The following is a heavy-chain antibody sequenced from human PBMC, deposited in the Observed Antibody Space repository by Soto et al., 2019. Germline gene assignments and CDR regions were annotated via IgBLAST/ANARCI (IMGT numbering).Heavy chain of an antibody. J-gene: IGHJ5*02. D-gene: IGHD2-8*02. V-gene: IGHV4-59*08. CDR2: MHNSGST. CDR1: GGSTSSYY. Sequence: PSETLSLTCTVSGGSTSSYYWSWVRQPPGKGLEWVAYMHNSGSTNYNPSLKSRVTISVDTSKNQFSLKLRSVIAADTAVYYCARLWSPRSWFDPWGQGTLVTVSS. CDR3: ARLWSPRSWFDP.